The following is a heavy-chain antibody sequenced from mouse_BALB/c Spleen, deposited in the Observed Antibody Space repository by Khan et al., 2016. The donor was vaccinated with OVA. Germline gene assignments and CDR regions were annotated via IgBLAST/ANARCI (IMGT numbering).Heavy chain of an antibody. Sequence: VELVESGAELVRPGSSVKISCKASGYAFSSYWMNWVKQRPGQGLEWIGQIYPGDGNTHYNGNFKGKATLTADKSSSTAYMQLSSLTSEDSAVYFCARLGYWLAYWGQGTLVTVSA. D-gene: IGHD2-14*01. J-gene: IGHJ3*01. CDR3: ARLGYWLAY. CDR1: GYAFSSYW. V-gene: IGHV1-80*01. CDR2: IYPGDGNT.